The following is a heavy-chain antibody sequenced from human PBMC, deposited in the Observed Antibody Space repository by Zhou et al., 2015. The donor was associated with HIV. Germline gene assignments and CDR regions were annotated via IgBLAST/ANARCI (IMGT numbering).Heavy chain of an antibody. CDR2: INAGNGNT. CDR1: GYTFTSYA. Sequence: QVQLVQSGAEVKKPGSSVKVSCKASGYTFTSYAMHWVRQAPGQRLEWMGWINAGNGNTKYSQKFQGRVTITRDTSASTAYMELSSLRSEDTAVYYCARERAAAGTVGGGWFDPWGQGTLVTVSS. V-gene: IGHV1-3*01. D-gene: IGHD6-13*01. J-gene: IGHJ5*02. CDR3: ARERAAAGTVGGGWFDP.